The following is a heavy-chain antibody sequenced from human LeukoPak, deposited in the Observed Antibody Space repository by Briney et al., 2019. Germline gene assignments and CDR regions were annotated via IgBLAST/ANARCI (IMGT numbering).Heavy chain of an antibody. D-gene: IGHD3-10*01. V-gene: IGHV1-18*04. Sequence: ASVKVSCKASGYTFTSYYMHWVRQAPGQGLEWMGWISAYNGNTNYAQKLQGRVTMTTDTSTSTAYMELRSLRSDDTAVYYCARDSGSRGENWFDPWGQGTLVTVSS. CDR2: ISAYNGNT. J-gene: IGHJ5*02. CDR3: ARDSGSRGENWFDP. CDR1: GYTFTSYY.